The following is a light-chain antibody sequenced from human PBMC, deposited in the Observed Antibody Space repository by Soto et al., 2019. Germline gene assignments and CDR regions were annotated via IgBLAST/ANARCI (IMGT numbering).Light chain of an antibody. CDR2: GAS. J-gene: IGKJ1*01. Sequence: PGDRATLSCRASQSVSNYLVWYQQKPGHAPRLLISGASSRATGIPDRFSGSGSGTEFTLTIRRLEPEDFAVYYCQQYGGSPQTFGQGTKVEIK. CDR1: QSVSNY. V-gene: IGKV3-20*01. CDR3: QQYGGSPQT.